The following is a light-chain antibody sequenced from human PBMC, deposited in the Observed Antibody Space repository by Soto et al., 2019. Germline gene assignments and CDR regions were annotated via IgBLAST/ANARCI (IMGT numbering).Light chain of an antibody. J-gene: IGKJ4*01. V-gene: IGKV3-15*01. CDR2: AAS. CDR3: QQYDIASG. CDR1: QSVSTN. Sequence: EIVMTQSPVTLSVSPGERATLSCRASQSVSTNLAWYQQKPGQAPRLLIYAASTRATGIPARFSGSGSGTEFTLTISSLQSEDFAVYYCQQYDIASGFGGGTRVEI.